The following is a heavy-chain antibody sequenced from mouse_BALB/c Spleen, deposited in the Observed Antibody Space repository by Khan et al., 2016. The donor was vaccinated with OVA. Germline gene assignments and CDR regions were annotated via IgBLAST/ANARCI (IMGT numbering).Heavy chain of an antibody. CDR1: GYTFTSYV. D-gene: IGHD1-1*01. CDR2: IYPFNDAT. V-gene: IGHV1S136*01. J-gene: IGHJ3*01. Sequence: VQLQQPGPEVVKPGASVKMSCKASGYTFTSYVMHWVKQKPGQGLEWIGYIYPFNDATKFNEKFNGKATLTSDKSSSTAYMELSSLTSEDSAVYYCAPVVSYYVSFVYWGQGTLVTVSA. CDR3: APVVSYYVSFVY.